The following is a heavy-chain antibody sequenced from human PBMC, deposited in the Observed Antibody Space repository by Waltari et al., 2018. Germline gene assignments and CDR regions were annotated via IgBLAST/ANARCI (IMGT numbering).Heavy chain of an antibody. V-gene: IGHV3-23*01. CDR2: ISGSGGTK. CDR1: GFTFSNYA. Sequence: EVHLLESGGGLVQFGGSLRVSCSASGFTFSNYAMTWVRQAPGKGLEWVSTISGSGGTKNYADSVDGRFTISRDNSKNALYLQMNNLGAEDAAKYYCAKYLATTGAPRALDSWGQGTMVTVSS. D-gene: IGHD1-1*01. CDR3: AKYLATTGAPRALDS. J-gene: IGHJ3*02.